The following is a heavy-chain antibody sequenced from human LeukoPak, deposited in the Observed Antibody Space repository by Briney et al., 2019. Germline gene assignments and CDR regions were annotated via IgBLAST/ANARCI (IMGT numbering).Heavy chain of an antibody. D-gene: IGHD3-10*01. CDR2: IIPIFGTA. CDR1: GCTFSSYA. CDR3: ARSSGEYYGSDV. V-gene: IGHV1-69*01. J-gene: IGHJ6*04. Sequence: ASVKVSCKGSGCTFSSYAISWVRQAPGQGLEWMGGIIPIFGTANYAQKFQGRVTITADESTSTAYMELSSLRSEDTAVYYCARSSGEYYGSDVWGKGTTVTVSS.